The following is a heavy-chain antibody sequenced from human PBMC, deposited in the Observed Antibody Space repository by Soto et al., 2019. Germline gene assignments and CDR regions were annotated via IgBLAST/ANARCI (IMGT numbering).Heavy chain of an antibody. Sequence: GGSLRLSCAASGFTFSSYGMHWVRQAPGKGLEWVAVIWYDGSNKYYADSVKGRFTISRDNSKNTLYLQMNSLRAEDTAVYYCARDHYDILTGYYFPYYYYYMDVWGKGTTVTVSS. J-gene: IGHJ6*03. V-gene: IGHV3-33*01. D-gene: IGHD3-9*01. CDR1: GFTFSSYG. CDR3: ARDHYDILTGYYFPYYYYYMDV. CDR2: IWYDGSNK.